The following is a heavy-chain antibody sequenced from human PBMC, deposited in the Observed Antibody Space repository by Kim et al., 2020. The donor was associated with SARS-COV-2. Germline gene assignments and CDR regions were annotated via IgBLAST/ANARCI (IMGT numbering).Heavy chain of an antibody. Sequence: GGSLRLSCATSGFTFRRYWMSWVRQAPAKGLEWVASINPDGSATYSLGSVRGRFTISRDNAEDSVYLQMNSLRADDTALYYCARLRDGVTTFDFWGQGTLVTVSS. V-gene: IGHV3-7*01. D-gene: IGHD4-17*01. CDR1: GFTFRRYW. CDR3: ARLRDGVTTFDF. J-gene: IGHJ4*02. CDR2: INPDGSAT.